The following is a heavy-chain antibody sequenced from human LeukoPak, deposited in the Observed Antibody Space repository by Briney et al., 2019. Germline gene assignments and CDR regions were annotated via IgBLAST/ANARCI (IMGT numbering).Heavy chain of an antibody. CDR3: ASLRVYDILTEDAFDI. CDR2: IYHSGST. Sequence: SETLSLTCTVSGYSISSGYYWGWIRQPPGKGLEWIGSIYHSGSTYYNPSLKSRVTISVDTSKNQFSLKLSSVTAADTAVYYCASLRVYDILTEDAFDIWGQGTMVTVSS. V-gene: IGHV4-38-2*02. J-gene: IGHJ3*02. D-gene: IGHD3-9*01. CDR1: GYSISSGYY.